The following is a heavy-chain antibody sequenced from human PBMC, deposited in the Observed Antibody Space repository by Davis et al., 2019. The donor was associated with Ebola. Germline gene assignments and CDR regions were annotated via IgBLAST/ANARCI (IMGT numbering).Heavy chain of an antibody. CDR1: GFTFSSYA. Sequence: GGSLRLSCAASGFTFSSYAMSWIRQAPGKGLEWVSYISSSGSTIYYADSVKGRFTISRDNAKNSLYLQMNSLRDEDTAVYYCATDRNWDFDYWGQGTLVTVSS. D-gene: IGHD7-27*01. CDR2: ISSSGSTI. J-gene: IGHJ4*02. V-gene: IGHV3-48*02. CDR3: ATDRNWDFDY.